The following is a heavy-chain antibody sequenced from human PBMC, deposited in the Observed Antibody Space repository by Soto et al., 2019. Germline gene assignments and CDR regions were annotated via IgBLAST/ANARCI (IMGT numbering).Heavy chain of an antibody. J-gene: IGHJ5*02. V-gene: IGHV1-18*01. CDR1: GYTFTSYD. CDR2: MSTSNGNT. CDR3: TREHDWVDP. Sequence: QVQVVQSGAEVKKPGASVKVSCKASGYTFTSYDISWVRQAPGQGLEWMGWMSTSNGNTNYAQEFQGRVTMTTATYTKSTNMVFESLGPYYTAGYYGTREHDWVDPWGQGTLVTVSS.